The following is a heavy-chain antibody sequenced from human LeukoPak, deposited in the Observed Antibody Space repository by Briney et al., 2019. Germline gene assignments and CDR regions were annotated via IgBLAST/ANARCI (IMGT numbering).Heavy chain of an antibody. CDR1: GGSFSGYY. CDR2: INHSGST. Sequence: SGTLSLTCAVYGGSFSGYYWSWIRQPPGKGLEWIGEINHSGSTNYNPSLKSQVTISVDTSKNQFSLKLSSVTAADTAVYYCARTLPGSIAARRGGWFDPWGQGTLVTVSS. D-gene: IGHD6-6*01. CDR3: ARTLPGSIAARRGGWFDP. V-gene: IGHV4-34*01. J-gene: IGHJ5*02.